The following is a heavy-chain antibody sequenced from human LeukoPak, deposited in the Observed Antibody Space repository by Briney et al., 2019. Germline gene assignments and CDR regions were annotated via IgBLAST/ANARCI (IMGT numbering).Heavy chain of an antibody. D-gene: IGHD6-19*01. CDR1: GFTFSSYA. V-gene: IGHV3-23*01. CDR3: AKKTGSSGAYFDY. Sequence: GGSLRLSCAASGFTFSSYAMSWVRQAPGKGLEWGSAISGSGGSTYYADSGKGRFTISRDNSKTTLYLQMNSLRAEDTAVYYCAKKTGSSGAYFDYWGQGTLVTVSS. CDR2: ISGSGGST. J-gene: IGHJ4*02.